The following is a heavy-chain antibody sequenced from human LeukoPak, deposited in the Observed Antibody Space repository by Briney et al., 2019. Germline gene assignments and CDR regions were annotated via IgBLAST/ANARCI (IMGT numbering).Heavy chain of an antibody. V-gene: IGHV3-64D*09. CDR1: GFAFSDYA. J-gene: IGHJ5*02. CDR3: VKGLYSSSKNWFDH. CDR2: VSSNGGNT. Sequence: GGSLRLSCSASGFAFSDYAMHWVRQAPGKGLEYVSRVSSNGGNTYYADSVKGRFTISRDNSNNMMYLQMSGLSAEDTAVYYCVKGLYSSSKNWFDHWGQGTLVTVSS. D-gene: IGHD6-6*01.